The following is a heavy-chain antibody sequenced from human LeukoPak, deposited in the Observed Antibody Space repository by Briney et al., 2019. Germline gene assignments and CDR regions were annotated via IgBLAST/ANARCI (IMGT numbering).Heavy chain of an antibody. Sequence: ASVKVSCKVSGYNLTELSMHWVRQAPGKGLEWMGGFDPEDGETIYAQKFQGRVTITADKSTSTAYMELSSLRSEDTAVYYCARSVGGSPLFDYWGQGTLVTVSS. D-gene: IGHD3-16*01. CDR2: FDPEDGET. V-gene: IGHV1-24*01. J-gene: IGHJ4*02. CDR3: ARSVGGSPLFDY. CDR1: GYNLTELS.